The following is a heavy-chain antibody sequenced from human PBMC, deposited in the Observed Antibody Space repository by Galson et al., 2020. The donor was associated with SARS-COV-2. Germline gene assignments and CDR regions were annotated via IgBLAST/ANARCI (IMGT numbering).Heavy chain of an antibody. Sequence: SQASETLSLTCAVYGGSFSGYYWSWIRQPPGKGLEWIGEINHSGSTNYNPSLKSRVTISVDTSKNQFSLKLSSVTAADTAVYYCARGSPRLSIIAAAGTANWFDPWGQGTLVTVSS. CDR3: ARGSPRLSIIAAAGTANWFDP. CDR2: INHSGST. J-gene: IGHJ5*02. D-gene: IGHD6-13*01. V-gene: IGHV4-34*01. CDR1: GGSFSGYY.